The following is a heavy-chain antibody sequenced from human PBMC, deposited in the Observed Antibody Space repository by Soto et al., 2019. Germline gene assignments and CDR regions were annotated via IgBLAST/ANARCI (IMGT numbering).Heavy chain of an antibody. D-gene: IGHD5-18*01. J-gene: IGHJ4*02. CDR3: GKGESRGYSYGADY. Sequence: GGSLRLSCAASGFTFDDHAMHWVRRAPGKGLEWVSGISYNSGTIGYADFVKGRFTISRDNAKNSLYLQMNSLRAEDTALYYCGKGESRGYSYGADYWGQGTLVTVSS. V-gene: IGHV3-9*01. CDR2: ISYNSGTI. CDR1: GFTFDDHA.